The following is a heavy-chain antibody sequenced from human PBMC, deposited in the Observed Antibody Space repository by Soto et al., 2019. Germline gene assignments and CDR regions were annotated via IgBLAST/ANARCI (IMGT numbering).Heavy chain of an antibody. J-gene: IGHJ6*02. V-gene: IGHV3-7*01. CDR1: GFTFSSYW. CDR2: IKQDGSEK. D-gene: IGHD4-4*01. CDR3: ARDFYSNGGYYYYGMDV. Sequence: PGGSLRLSCAAPGFTFSSYWMSWVRQAPGKGLEWVANIKQDGSEKYYVDSVKGRFTISRDNAKNSLYLQMNSLRAEDTAVYYCARDFYSNGGYYYYGMDVWGQGTTVTV.